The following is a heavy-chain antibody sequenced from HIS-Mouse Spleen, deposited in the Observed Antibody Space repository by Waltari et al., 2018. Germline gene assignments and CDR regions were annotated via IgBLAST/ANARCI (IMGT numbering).Heavy chain of an antibody. J-gene: IGHJ4*02. CDR3: ARYSSSFDY. V-gene: IGHV6-1*01. CDR1: GDRVPSHSAP. D-gene: IGHD6-6*01. CDR2: TYYRSKWYN. Sequence: QVQLQQSGPGLVKPSQTLSLTCAIPGDRVPSHSAPWNWIRQSPSKGLEWLGRTYYRSKWYNDYAVSVKSRITINPDTSKNQFSLQLNSVTPEDTAVYYCARYSSSFDYWGQGTLVTVSS.